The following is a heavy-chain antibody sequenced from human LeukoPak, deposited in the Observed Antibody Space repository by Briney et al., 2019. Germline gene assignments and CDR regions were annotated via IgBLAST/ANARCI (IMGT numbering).Heavy chain of an antibody. CDR2: ISYDGSNK. J-gene: IGHJ3*02. Sequence: GGSLRLSCAASGFTFSSYGMHWVRQAPGKGLEWVAVISYDGSNKYYADSVKGRFTISRDNSKNTLYLQMGSLRAEDMAVYYCARPRYSGSQREAFDIWGQGTMVTVSS. CDR3: ARPRYSGSQREAFDI. V-gene: IGHV3-30*03. CDR1: GFTFSSYG. D-gene: IGHD1-26*01.